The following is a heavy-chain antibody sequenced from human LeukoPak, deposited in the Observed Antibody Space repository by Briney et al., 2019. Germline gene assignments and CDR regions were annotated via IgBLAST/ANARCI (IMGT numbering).Heavy chain of an antibody. CDR3: ARHPPMDFWSGPNFDC. CDR2: IYYSGST. V-gene: IGHV4-39*01. CDR1: GGSISSSSYY. Sequence: PSETLSLTCTVSGGSISSSSYYWGWIRQPPGKGLEWIGSIYYSGSTYYNPSLKSRVTISVDTSKNQFSLKLSSVTAADTAVYYCARHPPMDFWSGPNFDCWGQGTLVTVSS. D-gene: IGHD3-3*01. J-gene: IGHJ4*02.